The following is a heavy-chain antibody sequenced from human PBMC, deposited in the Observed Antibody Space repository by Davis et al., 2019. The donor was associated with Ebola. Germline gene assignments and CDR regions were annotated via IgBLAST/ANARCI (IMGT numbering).Heavy chain of an antibody. CDR1: GGTFSSSA. CDR2: INAGNGNT. CDR3: ARALSDYYGSGSYLDY. D-gene: IGHD3-10*01. J-gene: IGHJ4*02. V-gene: IGHV1-3*01. Sequence: ASVKVSCKASGGTFSSSAISWVRQAPGQRIEWMGWINAGNGNTKYSQKFQGRVTITRDTSASTAYMELSSLRSEDTAVYYCARALSDYYGSGSYLDYWGQGTLVTVSS.